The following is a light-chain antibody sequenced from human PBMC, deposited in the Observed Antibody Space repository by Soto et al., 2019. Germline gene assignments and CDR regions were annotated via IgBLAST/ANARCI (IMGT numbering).Light chain of an antibody. CDR3: CSYAGSSTPYV. CDR2: EGS. CDR1: SSDVGSYNL. J-gene: IGLJ1*01. V-gene: IGLV2-23*01. Sequence: QSARTQPASVSGSPGQSITISCTGTSSDVGSYNLVSWYQQHPGKAPKLMIYEGSKRPSGVSNRFSGSKSGNTASLTISGLQAEDEADYYCCSYAGSSTPYVFGTGTQLTVL.